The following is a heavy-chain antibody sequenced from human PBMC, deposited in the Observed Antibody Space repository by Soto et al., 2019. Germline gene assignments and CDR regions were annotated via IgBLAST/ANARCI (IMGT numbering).Heavy chain of an antibody. V-gene: IGHV3-30-3*01. J-gene: IGHJ4*02. CDR2: ISSDVAKI. D-gene: IGHD3-22*01. CDR3: ARVHDYYDSSGYLYYFDY. Sequence: PGGSLRLSCVASGFTFSSYAMHWVRQAPGKGLEWVAVISSDVAKIYYADSVKDRFTISRDNSKSTLFLQVNSLRAEDTAVYYCARVHDYYDSSGYLYYFDYWGQGTLVTVSS. CDR1: GFTFSSYA.